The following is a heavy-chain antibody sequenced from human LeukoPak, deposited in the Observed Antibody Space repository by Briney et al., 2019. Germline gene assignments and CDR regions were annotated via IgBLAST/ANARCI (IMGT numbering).Heavy chain of an antibody. D-gene: IGHD4-17*01. Sequence: SETLSLTCTVSGGSISSSSSYWGWIRQPPGKGLEWVGSIYYTASTYYNPSLKSRVTISVDTSKNQFSLKVTSVTAADTAVYYCARDVTVTTSNWFDPWGQGTLVTVSS. V-gene: IGHV4-39*02. CDR1: GGSISSSSSY. CDR3: ARDVTVTTSNWFDP. J-gene: IGHJ5*02. CDR2: IYYTAST.